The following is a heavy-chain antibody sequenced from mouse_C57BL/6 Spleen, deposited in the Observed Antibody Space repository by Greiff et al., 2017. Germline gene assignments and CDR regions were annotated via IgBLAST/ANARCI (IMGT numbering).Heavy chain of an antibody. V-gene: IGHV1-15*01. J-gene: IGHJ3*01. D-gene: IGHD4-1*01. CDR1: GYTFTDYE. CDR3: TREGYWDAFAY. CDR2: IDPETGGT. Sequence: QVQLKQSGAELVRPGASVTLSCKASGYTFTDYEMHWVKQTPVHGLEWIGAIDPETGGTAYNQKFKGKAILTADKSSSTAYMELRRLTSEDSAVYYCTREGYWDAFAYWGQGTLVTVSA.